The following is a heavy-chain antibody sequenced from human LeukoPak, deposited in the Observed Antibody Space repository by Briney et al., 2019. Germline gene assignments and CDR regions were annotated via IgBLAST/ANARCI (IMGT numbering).Heavy chain of an antibody. J-gene: IGHJ4*02. CDR2: IYYTGST. D-gene: IGHD2-2*01. CDR3: ARVYQSAGYYFDY. CDR1: GGSIDSYD. V-gene: IGHV4-59*01. Sequence: SGTLSLTCTVSGGSIDSYDWSWIRQPPGKGLEWIGYIYYTGSTEYPPSVKSRVTISLDTSKNQFSLKLTSVTAADTAVYYCARVYQSAGYYFDYWGQGTLVSVSS.